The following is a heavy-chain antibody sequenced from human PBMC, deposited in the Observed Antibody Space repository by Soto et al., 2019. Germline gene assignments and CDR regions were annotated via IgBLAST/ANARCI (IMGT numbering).Heavy chain of an antibody. V-gene: IGHV4-4*02. CDR1: GGSISSSNW. CDR3: ARAVYSSSRSTYYFDY. CDR2: IYHSGST. Sequence: SETLSLTCAVSGGSISSSNWWSWVRQPPGKGLEWIGEIYHSGSTNYNPSLKSRVTISVDKSKNQFSLKLSSVTAADTAVYYCARAVYSSSRSTYYFDYWGQGTLVTVS. J-gene: IGHJ4*02. D-gene: IGHD6-13*01.